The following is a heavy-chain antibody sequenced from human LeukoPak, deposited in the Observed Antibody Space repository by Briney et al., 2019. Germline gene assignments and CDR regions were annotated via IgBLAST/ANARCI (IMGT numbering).Heavy chain of an antibody. CDR2: IIPIFGTA. J-gene: IGHJ6*03. CDR3: ATVGDYYYYMDV. CDR1: GGTFSSYA. Sequence: SVKVSCKASGGTFSSYAISWVRQAPGQGLEWMGGIIPIFGTANYAQKFQGRVTMTEDTSTDTAYMELSSLRSEDTAVYYCATVGDYYYYMDVWGKGTTVTVSS. V-gene: IGHV1-69*06.